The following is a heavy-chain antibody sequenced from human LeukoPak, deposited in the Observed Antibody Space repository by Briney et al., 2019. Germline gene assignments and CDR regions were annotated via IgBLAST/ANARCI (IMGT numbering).Heavy chain of an antibody. CDR2: IYYSGST. CDR1: GGSISSSSYY. Sequence: SETLSLTCTVSGGSISSSSYYWGWIRQPPGKGLEWIGSIYYSGSTYYNPSLKSRVTISVDTSKNQFSLKLSSVTAADTAVYYCARPDSSGYYFGYWGQGTLVTVSS. J-gene: IGHJ4*02. CDR3: ARPDSSGYYFGY. V-gene: IGHV4-39*01. D-gene: IGHD3-22*01.